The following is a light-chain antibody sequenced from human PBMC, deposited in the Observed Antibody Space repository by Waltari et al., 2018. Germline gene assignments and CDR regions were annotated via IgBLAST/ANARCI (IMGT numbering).Light chain of an antibody. CDR1: NVGSKS. J-gene: IGLJ2*01. V-gene: IGLV3-21*04. Sequence: SSVLTQPPSVSVAPGKTASITCGGSNVGSKSVHWYQQRPGQAPVLVISSDTDRPSTIPDRFSGSKSTDTATLTIDMVEAGDEADYYCQVWDNNIDHVIFGGRTKLTVL. CDR2: SDT. CDR3: QVWDNNIDHVI.